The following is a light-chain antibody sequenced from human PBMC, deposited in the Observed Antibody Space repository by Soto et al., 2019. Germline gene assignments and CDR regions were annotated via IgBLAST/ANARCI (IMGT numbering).Light chain of an antibody. V-gene: IGKV3-15*01. CDR3: QQFNSLPGT. J-gene: IGKJ1*01. CDR2: GPS. Sequence: EIVMTQSPATLSVSPGERATLSCRASQSVSSNLAWYQQKPGQAPRLLIYGPSTRATGIPARFSGSGSGTDFTLTISSLQSEDSAVYYCQQFNSLPGTFGQGTKVEIK. CDR1: QSVSSN.